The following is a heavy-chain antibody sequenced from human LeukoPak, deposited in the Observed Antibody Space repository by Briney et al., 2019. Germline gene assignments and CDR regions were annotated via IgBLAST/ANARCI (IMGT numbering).Heavy chain of an antibody. CDR2: ISDSGST. J-gene: IGHJ4*02. D-gene: IGHD6-19*01. V-gene: IGHV4-59*01. CDR1: GGSISSDY. CDR3: ARSRYSGGWFLDY. Sequence: SETLSLTCSVCGGSISSDYWRWLRQPPGKGLEWTGYISDSGSTHYNPSLKSRLTISVDTSKNQFSLKLSSVTAADTAIYYCARSRYSGGWFLDYWGQGTLVTVSS.